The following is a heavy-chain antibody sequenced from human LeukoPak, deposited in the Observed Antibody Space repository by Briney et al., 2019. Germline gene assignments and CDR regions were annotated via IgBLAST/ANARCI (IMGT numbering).Heavy chain of an antibody. CDR1: GFTFSNYN. J-gene: IGHJ6*03. D-gene: IGHD5-18*01. CDR3: ARERTAFYMDV. V-gene: IGHV3-48*01. CDR2: ISLSTSSI. Sequence: GGSLRLSCAASGFTFSNYNMNWVRQAPGKGLEWVSYISLSTSSIYYADSVKGRFTISRDNAKNTLYLQMNSLRAEDTAVYYCARERTAFYMDVWGKGTTVTVSS.